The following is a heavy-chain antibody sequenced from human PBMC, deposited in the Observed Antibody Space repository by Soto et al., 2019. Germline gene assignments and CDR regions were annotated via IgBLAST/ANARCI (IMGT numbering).Heavy chain of an antibody. J-gene: IGHJ4*02. CDR2: IKQDGSEK. V-gene: IGHV3-7*01. Sequence: EVQLVESGGGLVQPGVSLRLSCAASGFTFNTYYMNWVRQAPGKGLEWVANIKQDGSEKYYMDSVRGRFTISRDNAKSSLSLQMNSLRAEDTAVYYCARDWGYCSGGTCYTVLDYWGQGTLVTVSS. CDR1: GFTFNTYY. D-gene: IGHD2-15*01. CDR3: ARDWGYCSGGTCYTVLDY.